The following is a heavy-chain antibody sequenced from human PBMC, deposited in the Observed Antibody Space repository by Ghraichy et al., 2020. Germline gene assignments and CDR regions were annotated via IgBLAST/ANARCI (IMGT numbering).Heavy chain of an antibody. CDR3: ARKIIAVAGGDGFDI. CDR2: IRNRAYSYTT. D-gene: IGHD6-19*01. CDR1: GFTFSDHY. Sequence: LSLTRAASGFTFSDHYMDWVRQAQGKGLEWVGRIRNRAYSYTTEYAASVKGRFIISRDDSNNSLYLQLNSLKTEDTAVYYCARKIIAVAGGDGFDIWGQGTMVTVSS. V-gene: IGHV3-72*01. J-gene: IGHJ3*02.